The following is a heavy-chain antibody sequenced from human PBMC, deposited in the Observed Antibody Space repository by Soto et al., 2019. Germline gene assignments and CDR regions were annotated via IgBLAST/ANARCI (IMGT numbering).Heavy chain of an antibody. CDR3: ARDAHHRDGGCSAADS. CDR2: ISYDGSNK. Sequence: QVQLVESGGGVVQPGRSLRLSCAASGFTFSSYGMHWVRQAPGKGLEWVAAISYDGSNKYYVDSVKGRFTISRDNSKQTLALQMSSLRTEYTAMYYCARDAHHRDGGCSAADSWGQGTLVTVSS. D-gene: IGHD2-15*01. CDR1: GFTFSSYG. J-gene: IGHJ4*02. V-gene: IGHV3-30*03.